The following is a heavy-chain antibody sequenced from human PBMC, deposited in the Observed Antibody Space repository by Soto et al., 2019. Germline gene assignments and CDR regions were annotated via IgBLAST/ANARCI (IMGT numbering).Heavy chain of an antibody. D-gene: IGHD6-13*01. CDR2: IGTAGDT. V-gene: IGHV3-13*01. Sequence: GGSLRLSCAASGFTFSSYDMHWVRQATGKGLEWVSAIGTAGDTYYPGSVKGRFTISRENAKNSLYLQMNSLRAEDTVVYYFALGGLSSSWYSNYYYYGMDVCGQGTTVTVSS. J-gene: IGHJ6*02. CDR1: GFTFSSYD. CDR3: ALGGLSSSWYSNYYYYGMDV.